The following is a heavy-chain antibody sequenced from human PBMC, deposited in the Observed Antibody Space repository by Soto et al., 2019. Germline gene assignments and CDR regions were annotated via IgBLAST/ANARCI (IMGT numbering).Heavy chain of an antibody. Sequence: SEGRCHTYSDPDGRVRRQQQHSIRILLTPGKGLEWIGYIYYTGSTNYNPSLKGRVTMSVDTSRDQVSLRLRSVTRADTAVYYCARDQYDFRSGSYYYAMEVWGQGTKVS. V-gene: IGHV4-61*01. CDR3: ARDQYDFRSGSYYYAMEV. J-gene: IGHJ6*02. CDR2: IYYTGST. CDR1: DGRVRRQQQH. D-gene: IGHD3-3*01.